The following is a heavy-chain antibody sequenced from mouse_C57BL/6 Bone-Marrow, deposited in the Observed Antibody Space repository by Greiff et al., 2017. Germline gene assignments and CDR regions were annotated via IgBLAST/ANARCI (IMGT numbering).Heavy chain of an antibody. CDR3: SRKAFTTPNPVFYAMDY. CDR1: GFNIKNTY. J-gene: IGHJ4*01. CDR2: IDPANGNT. Sequence: EVQLQQSVAELVRPGASVKLSCTASGFNIKNTYMHWVKQRPEQGLEWIGRIDPANGNTKYAPKFQGKATITADTSSNTAYLQLSSLTSEDTAIYYWSRKAFTTPNPVFYAMDYWGQGTSVTVSS. D-gene: IGHD2-12*01. V-gene: IGHV14-3*01.